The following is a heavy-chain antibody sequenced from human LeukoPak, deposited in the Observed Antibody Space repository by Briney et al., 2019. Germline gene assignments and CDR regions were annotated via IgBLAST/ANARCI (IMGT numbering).Heavy chain of an antibody. CDR1: GDSISSGDYY. CDR2: ISSSGST. CDR3: AVSIAAAGTSWFDP. Sequence: SQTLSLTCTVSGDSISSGDYYWSWTRQPAGKGLEWIGRISSSGSTNYNPSLKSRVTISVDTSKNQFSLKLSSVTAADTAVYYCAVSIAAAGTSWFDPWGQGTLVTVSS. J-gene: IGHJ5*02. D-gene: IGHD6-13*01. V-gene: IGHV4-61*02.